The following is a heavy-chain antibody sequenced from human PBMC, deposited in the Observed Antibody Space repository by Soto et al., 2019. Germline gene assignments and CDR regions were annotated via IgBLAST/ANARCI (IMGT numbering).Heavy chain of an antibody. CDR1: GGSFSIGEYY. Sequence: PSETLSLTCTVSGGSFSIGEYYWSWIRQPPGKGLEWIGYIYYSGSTYYNPSLRSRVTISVDTSKNQFSLHLISVTAADTAVYYCARLPRSDYVWGSYRPLWVFDIWGQGTMVTVSS. CDR2: IYYSGST. J-gene: IGHJ3*02. V-gene: IGHV4-30-4*01. CDR3: ARLPRSDYVWGSYRPLWVFDI. D-gene: IGHD3-16*02.